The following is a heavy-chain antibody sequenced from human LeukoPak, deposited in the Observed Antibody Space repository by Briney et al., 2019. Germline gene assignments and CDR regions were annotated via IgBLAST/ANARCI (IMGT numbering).Heavy chain of an antibody. J-gene: IGHJ4*02. CDR1: GFTFSNYA. CDR3: AKDPYRVSSGLVDY. V-gene: IGHV3-23*01. CDR2: ISGSGGTT. D-gene: IGHD5/OR15-5a*01. Sequence: GGSLRLSCATSGFTFSNYAVSWVRQPPGKGLEWVSSISGSGGTTYYADSVKGRFTISRDNSKNTLYLQMNSLRAEDTAVYYCAKDPYRVSSGLVDYWGQGTLVTVSS.